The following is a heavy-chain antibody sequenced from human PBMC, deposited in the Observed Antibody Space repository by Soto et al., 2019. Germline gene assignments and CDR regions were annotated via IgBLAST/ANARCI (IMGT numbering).Heavy chain of an antibody. J-gene: IGHJ4*02. CDR1: GFTFSDYG. Sequence: QVQLVESGGGVVQPGRSLSLSCAASGFTFSDYGMLWVRQAPGKGLEWVAVISYDSSDTYYAESVKGRFAISGDNSMNTQYLQMNSLRAEDTAVYYCAKVLARTYSDYVPSPFHLDYWGQGTLVTVPS. V-gene: IGHV3-30*18. D-gene: IGHD4-17*01. CDR3: AKVLARTYSDYVPSPFHLDY. CDR2: ISYDSSDT.